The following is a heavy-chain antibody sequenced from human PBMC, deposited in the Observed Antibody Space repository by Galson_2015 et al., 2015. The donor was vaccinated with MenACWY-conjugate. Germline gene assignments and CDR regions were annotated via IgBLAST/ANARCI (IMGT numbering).Heavy chain of an antibody. CDR3: ARETWSGPLNWFDP. Sequence: SLRLSCAASGFTFSSYWMSWVRQAPGKGLEWVANIKQDGSEKYYVDSVKGRFTISRDNAKNSLYLQMNSLRAEDTAVYYCARETWSGPLNWFDPWGQGTLVTVSS. J-gene: IGHJ5*02. V-gene: IGHV3-7*03. CDR1: GFTFSSYW. CDR2: IKQDGSEK. D-gene: IGHD3-3*01.